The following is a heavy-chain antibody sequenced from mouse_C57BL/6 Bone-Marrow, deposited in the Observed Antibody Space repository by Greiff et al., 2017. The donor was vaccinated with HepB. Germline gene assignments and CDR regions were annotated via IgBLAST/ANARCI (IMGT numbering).Heavy chain of an antibody. D-gene: IGHD1-1*01. CDR2: INPNNGGT. Sequence: EVQLQQSGPELVKPGASVKIPCKASGYTFTDYNMDWVKQSHGKSLEWIGDINPNNGGTIYNQKFKGKATLTVDKSSSTAYMELRSLTSEDTAVYYCARFISYNGSSYYFDYWGQGTTLTVSS. V-gene: IGHV1-18*01. J-gene: IGHJ2*01. CDR3: ARFISYNGSSYYFDY. CDR1: GYTFTDYN.